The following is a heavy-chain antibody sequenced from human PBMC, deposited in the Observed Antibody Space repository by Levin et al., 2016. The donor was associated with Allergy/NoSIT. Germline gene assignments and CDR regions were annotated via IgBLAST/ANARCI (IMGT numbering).Heavy chain of an antibody. J-gene: IGHJ3*02. CDR2: ISSSSSYI. D-gene: IGHD3-10*01. CDR3: ARDVVTMVRGRGAFDI. Sequence: GESLKISCAASGFTFSSYSMNWVRQAPGKGLEWVSSISSSSSYIYYADSVKGRFTISRDNAKNSLYLQMNSLRAEDTAVYYCARDVVTMVRGRGAFDIWGQGTMVTVSS. CDR1: GFTFSSYS. V-gene: IGHV3-21*01.